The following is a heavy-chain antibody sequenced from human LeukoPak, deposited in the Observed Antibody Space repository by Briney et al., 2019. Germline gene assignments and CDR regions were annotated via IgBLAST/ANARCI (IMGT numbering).Heavy chain of an antibody. V-gene: IGHV4-59*08. J-gene: IGHJ2*01. Sequence: SETLSLTCTVSGGSISSYYWSWIRQPPGKALEWIGNIHYSGSTNYNPSLKSRVTIPVDTSKNEFSLKLSSVTAADTAVYYCARRFDLWGRGTLVTVSS. CDR1: GGSISSYY. CDR2: IHYSGST. CDR3: ARRFDL.